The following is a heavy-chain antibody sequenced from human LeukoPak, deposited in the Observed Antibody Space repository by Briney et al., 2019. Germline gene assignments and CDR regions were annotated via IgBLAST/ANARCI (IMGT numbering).Heavy chain of an antibody. J-gene: IGHJ1*01. V-gene: IGHV3-30-3*01. CDR3: ARDSGGSSWYTELAEYFQH. D-gene: IGHD6-13*01. Sequence: GRSLRLSCAASGFTFSSYAMHWVRQAPGKGLEWVAVISYDGSNKYYADSVKGRFTISRDNAKNSLYLQMNSLRAEDTAVYYCARDSGGSSWYTELAEYFQHWGQGTLVTVSS. CDR2: ISYDGSNK. CDR1: GFTFSSYA.